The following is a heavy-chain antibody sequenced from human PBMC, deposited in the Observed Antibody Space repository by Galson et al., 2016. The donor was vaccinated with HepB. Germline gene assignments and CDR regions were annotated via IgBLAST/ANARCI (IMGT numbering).Heavy chain of an antibody. D-gene: IGHD4/OR15-4a*01. Sequence: SLRLSCAASGFTFSIHDMHWVRQAPGKGLEWVSAIETAGDTYYPAHVKGRFTISSENAKNSLYLQMNSLRAGDTAVDYCARGKSLLTMPWNYGLDVWGKGTTVSVSS. CDR3: ARGKSLLTMPWNYGLDV. V-gene: IGHV3-13*01. J-gene: IGHJ6*04. CDR2: IETAGDT. CDR1: GFTFSIHD.